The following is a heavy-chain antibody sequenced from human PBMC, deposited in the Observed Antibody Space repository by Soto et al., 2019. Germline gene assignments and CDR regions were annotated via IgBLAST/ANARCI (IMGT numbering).Heavy chain of an antibody. J-gene: IGHJ3*02. CDR1: GGSISSSSYY. D-gene: IGHD6-19*01. CDR3: ARLGWLDPPHHAFDI. Sequence: QLQLQESGPGLVQPSETLSLTCTVSGGSISSSSYYWGWIRKPPGKGLEWIGSIYYSGSTYYNPSLKSRVTISVDTSKNHCSLKLSSGTAADTDVYYCARLGWLDPPHHAFDIWGQGTMVTVSS. CDR2: IYYSGST. V-gene: IGHV4-39*02.